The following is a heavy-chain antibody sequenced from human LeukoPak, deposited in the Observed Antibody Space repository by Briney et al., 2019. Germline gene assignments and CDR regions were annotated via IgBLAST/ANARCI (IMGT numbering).Heavy chain of an antibody. CDR3: AKSSYYYDSSGYRLYYFDY. CDR2: ISYDGSNK. V-gene: IGHV3-30*18. J-gene: IGHJ4*02. Sequence: PGGSLRLSCAASGFTFSSYGMHWVRQAPGKGLEWVAVISYDGSNKYYADSVKGRFTISRDNSKNTLYLQMNSLRAEDTAVYYCAKSSYYYDSSGYRLYYFDYWGQGTLVTVSS. CDR1: GFTFSSYG. D-gene: IGHD3-22*01.